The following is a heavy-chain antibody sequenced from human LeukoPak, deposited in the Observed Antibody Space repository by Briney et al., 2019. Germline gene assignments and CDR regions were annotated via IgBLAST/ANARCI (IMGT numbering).Heavy chain of an antibody. CDR1: GYSISSGYC. V-gene: IGHV4-38-2*01. CDR2: IYHSGST. CDR3: ARQRDYYYYMDV. Sequence: SETLSLTCAVSGYSISSGYCWGWIRQPPGKGLEWIGSIYHSGSTYYNPSLKSRVTISVDTSKNQFSLKLSSVTAADTAVYYCARQRDYYYYMDVWGKGTTVTVSS. J-gene: IGHJ6*03.